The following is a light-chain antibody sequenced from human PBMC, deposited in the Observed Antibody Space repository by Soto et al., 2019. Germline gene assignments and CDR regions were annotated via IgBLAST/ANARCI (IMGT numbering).Light chain of an antibody. V-gene: IGKV1-5*03. CDR2: RAA. Sequence: DIQMSQSPSTLSPSVGDRVTISCRASQSISNWLAWYQQKPGEAPEILIYRAANLQSGVPSRFSGSGSGTEFTLTISSLQTDDFATYYCQQYHRYPYSFGPGTKLEI. CDR1: QSISNW. J-gene: IGKJ2*01. CDR3: QQYHRYPYS.